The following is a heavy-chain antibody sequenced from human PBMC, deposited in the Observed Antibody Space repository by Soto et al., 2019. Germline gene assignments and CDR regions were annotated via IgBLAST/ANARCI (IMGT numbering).Heavy chain of an antibody. D-gene: IGHD6-19*01. CDR3: ARGVAGSGFDL. CDR1: GDSVSNNTAA. Sequence: SPTLTLTCAISGDSVSNNTAAWNWIRLSPSRGLEWLGRTYYRSNWRHDYAVSVKSRITVNPDTSKNHFSLQLNSVTPDDTAVYYCARGVAGSGFDLWGQGTLVTVSS. J-gene: IGHJ4*02. CDR2: TYYRSNWRH. V-gene: IGHV6-1*01.